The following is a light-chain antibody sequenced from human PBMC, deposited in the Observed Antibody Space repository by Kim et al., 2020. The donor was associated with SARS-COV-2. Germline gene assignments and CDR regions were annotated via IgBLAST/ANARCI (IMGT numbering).Light chain of an antibody. J-gene: IGLJ1*01. CDR2: RNN. CDR3: STWDSSFRGYV. CDR1: NNDVGNHG. Sequence: QAGLTQPPSVSKDLRQTATLTCTGNNNDVGNHGAAWLQQHQGHPPKLLSYRNNDRPSGISERFSASRSGSTASLTIIGLQPEDEADYYCSTWDSSFRGYVFGSGTKVTVL. V-gene: IGLV10-54*04.